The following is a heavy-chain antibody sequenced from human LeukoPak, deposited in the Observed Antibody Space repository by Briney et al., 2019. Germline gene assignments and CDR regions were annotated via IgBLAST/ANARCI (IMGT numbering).Heavy chain of an antibody. CDR1: GFDVNDDF. Sequence: GGSLRLSCVASGFDVNDDFMIWVRQAPGQGLEWISIIYASGGAYHAESVKGRFSAFRDTSKNTIFLQMNNLRAGDTAMYYCVRRHDYWGQGTLVTVSS. J-gene: IGHJ4*02. V-gene: IGHV3-53*01. CDR2: IYASGGA. CDR3: VRRHDY.